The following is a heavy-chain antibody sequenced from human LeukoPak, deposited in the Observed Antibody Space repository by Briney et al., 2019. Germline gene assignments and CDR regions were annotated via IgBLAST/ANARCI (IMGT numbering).Heavy chain of an antibody. CDR2: IIPIFGTA. D-gene: IGHD2-15*01. CDR1: GGTFSSYG. Sequence: GASVKVSCKASGGTFSSYGFSWVRQAPGQGLEWMGGIIPIFGTANYAQKFQGRVTITADESTSTAYMELSSLRSEDTAVYYCARGYCSGGSCYSFDYWGQGTLVTVSS. J-gene: IGHJ4*02. V-gene: IGHV1-69*13. CDR3: ARGYCSGGSCYSFDY.